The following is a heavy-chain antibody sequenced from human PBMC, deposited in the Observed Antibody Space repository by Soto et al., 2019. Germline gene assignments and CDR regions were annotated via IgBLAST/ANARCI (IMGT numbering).Heavy chain of an antibody. CDR2: INHSGST. D-gene: IGHD4-17*01. Sequence: QVQLQQWGAGLLKPSETLSLTCAVYGGSFSGYYWSWIRQPPGKGLEWIGEINHSGSTNYNPSLKSRVTISVDTSKNQFSLKLSSVTAADTAVYYCARGSGTTVTTDFDYWGQGTLVTVSS. CDR3: ARGSGTTVTTDFDY. V-gene: IGHV4-34*01. CDR1: GGSFSGYY. J-gene: IGHJ4*02.